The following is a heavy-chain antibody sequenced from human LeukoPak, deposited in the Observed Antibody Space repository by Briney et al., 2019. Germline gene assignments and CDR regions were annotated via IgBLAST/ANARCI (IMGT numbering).Heavy chain of an antibody. CDR3: ARGDVLRYFDWLLSTRDAFDI. V-gene: IGHV3-33*01. CDR2: IWYDGSNK. D-gene: IGHD3-9*01. Sequence: PGWSLRLSCAASGFTFSSYGMHWVRQAPGKGLEWVAVIWYDGSNKYYADSVKGRFTISRDNSKNTLYLQMNSLRAEDTAVYYCARGDVLRYFDWLLSTRDAFDIWGQGTMVTVSS. CDR1: GFTFSSYG. J-gene: IGHJ3*02.